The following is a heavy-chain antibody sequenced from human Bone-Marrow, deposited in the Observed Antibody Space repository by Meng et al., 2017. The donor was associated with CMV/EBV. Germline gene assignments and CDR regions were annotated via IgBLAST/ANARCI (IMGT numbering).Heavy chain of an antibody. CDR1: GFTFSSYW. CDR2: IKQDGSEK. Sequence: GGSLRLSCAASGFTFSSYWMSWVRQAPGKGLEWVANIKQDGSEKYYVDSVKGRFTISRDNAKNSLYLQMNSLRAEDTAVYYCARDNVGSYYTDYYYYYGMDVWGQGPTVTVSS. D-gene: IGHD1-26*01. J-gene: IGHJ6*02. V-gene: IGHV3-7*01. CDR3: ARDNVGSYYTDYYYYYGMDV.